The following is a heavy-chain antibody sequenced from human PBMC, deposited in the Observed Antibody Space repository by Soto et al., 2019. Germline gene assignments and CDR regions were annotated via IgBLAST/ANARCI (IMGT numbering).Heavy chain of an antibody. Sequence: SVPLSLTCSVSGGSISNYFWSRMRQPPGKGLEWVGFIYYNGSTQYNPSLKSRVTMSVDTSKNQFSLKLNSVTAADTAVYYCAREPSWSGYFEFWGQGALVT. V-gene: IGHV4-59*01. CDR2: IYYNGST. J-gene: IGHJ4*02. CDR3: AREPSWSGYFEF. CDR1: GGSISNYF. D-gene: IGHD3-3*01.